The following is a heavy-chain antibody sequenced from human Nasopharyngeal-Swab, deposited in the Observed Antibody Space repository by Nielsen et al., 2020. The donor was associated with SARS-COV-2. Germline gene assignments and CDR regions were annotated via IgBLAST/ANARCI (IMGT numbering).Heavy chain of an antibody. CDR2: VSDLGRT. Sequence: SETLSLTCTVSGDSISTYYWSWIRQPPGKGLEWIGYVSDLGRTNYKSSLRSRVTISLDTSKNQFSLNLRFVTAADTAVYYCARHPKGDLLPGLWGQGTLVTVSS. CDR1: GDSISTYY. J-gene: IGHJ4*02. CDR3: ARHPKGDLLPGL. V-gene: IGHV4-59*08. D-gene: IGHD3-16*01.